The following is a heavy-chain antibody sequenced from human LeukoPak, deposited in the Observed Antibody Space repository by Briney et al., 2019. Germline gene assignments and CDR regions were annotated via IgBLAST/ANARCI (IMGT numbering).Heavy chain of an antibody. CDR1: GFTFSSYD. Sequence: PGGSLRLSCAASGFTFSSYDMHWVRQATGKGLEWVSAIGTAGDTYYPGSVKGRFTISRENAKNSLYLQMNSLRAGDTAVCYCARGDPESGGLDYWGQGTLVTVSS. CDR3: ARGDPESGGLDY. CDR2: IGTAGDT. D-gene: IGHD1-26*01. V-gene: IGHV3-13*01. J-gene: IGHJ4*02.